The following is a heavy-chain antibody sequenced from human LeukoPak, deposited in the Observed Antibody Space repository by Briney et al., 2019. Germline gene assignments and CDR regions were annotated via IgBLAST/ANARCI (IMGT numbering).Heavy chain of an antibody. V-gene: IGHV3-33*06. Sequence: GGSLRLSCAASGFTFSSHWMSWVRQAPGRGLEWVTVMWYDGSKDYYADSVKGRFTISRDTSKNTLYLQMNNLRAEDTAVYYCAKDRETYEYTFDYWGQGTLVTVSS. CDR3: AKDRETYEYTFDY. J-gene: IGHJ4*02. CDR2: MWYDGSKD. CDR1: GFTFSSHW. D-gene: IGHD6-6*01.